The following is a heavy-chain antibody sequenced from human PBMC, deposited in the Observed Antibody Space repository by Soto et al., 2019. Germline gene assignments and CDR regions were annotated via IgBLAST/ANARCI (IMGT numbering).Heavy chain of an antibody. Sequence: GASGKVSCKTFGYTFTNYVIHWVRQAPGQGLEWMGWINAGTGNTKYSQKLQDRLTISRDTSAATAYLDLSRLASEDTAVYYCARGRASWYWDFWGHGTLVTVSS. CDR1: GYTFTNYV. V-gene: IGHV1-3*01. CDR3: ARGRASWYWDF. D-gene: IGHD2-8*02. CDR2: INAGTGNT. J-gene: IGHJ4*01.